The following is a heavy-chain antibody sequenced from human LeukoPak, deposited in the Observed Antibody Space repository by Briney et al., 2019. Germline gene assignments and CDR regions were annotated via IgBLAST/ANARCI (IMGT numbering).Heavy chain of an antibody. CDR2: IYIDGITT. CDR3: ARGGDGGNSLDY. V-gene: IGHV3-74*01. CDR1: GFTLSRYW. J-gene: IGHJ4*02. Sequence: GGSLRLFCAGSGFTLSRYWMHWVREGAGGGLEWVSRIYIDGITTSYADSVRGRFTISRDNAKNTLYLQMNSLRAEDTAVYYCARGGDGGNSLDYWGQGALITVSS. D-gene: IGHD4-23*01.